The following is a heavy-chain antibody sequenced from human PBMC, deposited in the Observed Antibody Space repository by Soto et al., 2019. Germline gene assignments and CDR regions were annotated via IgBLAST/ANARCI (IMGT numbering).Heavy chain of an antibody. V-gene: IGHV3-11*06. J-gene: IGHJ6*02. CDR1: GFTFSDYY. Sequence: QVQLVESGGGLVKPGGSLRLSCAASGFTFSDYYMSWIRQAPGKGLEWMSYISGSNIYTNYADSVKGRFTISRDNANNSLYLQMDSLRVEDTAVYYCARDGGEVRPAASGGGYGMDVWGQGTTVTVSS. CDR3: ARDGGEVRPAASGGGYGMDV. CDR2: ISGSNIYT. D-gene: IGHD2-2*01.